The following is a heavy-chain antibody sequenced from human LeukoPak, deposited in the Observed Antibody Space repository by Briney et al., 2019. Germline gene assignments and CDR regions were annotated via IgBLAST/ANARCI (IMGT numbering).Heavy chain of an antibody. Sequence: GGSLRLSCAASGFTFSSYALGLVRQAPGKGLEWVSAISASGGSTYYADSVKGRFTISRDNSKNTLYLQMNSLRADDAAVYYCGRARSGYDFDYWGQGTLVTVSS. D-gene: IGHD5-12*01. CDR3: GRARSGYDFDY. V-gene: IGHV3-23*01. CDR2: ISASGGST. J-gene: IGHJ4*02. CDR1: GFTFSSYA.